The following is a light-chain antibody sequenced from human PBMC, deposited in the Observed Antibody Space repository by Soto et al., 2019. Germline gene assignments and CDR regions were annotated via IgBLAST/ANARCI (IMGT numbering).Light chain of an antibody. CDR1: QSISSW. CDR2: DAS. CDR3: QQYNSYLFT. Sequence: DIQMTQSPSTLSASVGDRVTITCRASQSISSWLAWYQQKPGKAPKLLIYDASSLASGVPSRFSGRGSGTEFTLTISRLQPDDFATYYCQQYNSYLFTFGPGTKVDIK. J-gene: IGKJ3*01. V-gene: IGKV1-5*01.